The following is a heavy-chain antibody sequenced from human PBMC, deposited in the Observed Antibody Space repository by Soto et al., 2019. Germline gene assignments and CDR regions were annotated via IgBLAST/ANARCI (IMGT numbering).Heavy chain of an antibody. J-gene: IGHJ4*02. V-gene: IGHV3-21*01. CDR3: ARELYNFGPYVDY. Sequence: AASSVTFSSYTMHWVRQPPGKGLEWVASIRSTSSHIYYADSVKGRFTISRDNAKNSVSLQMDSLRADDTSVYFCARELYNFGPYVDYWAQGALVTVSS. CDR2: IRSTSSHI. CDR1: SVTFSSYT. D-gene: IGHD1-20*01.